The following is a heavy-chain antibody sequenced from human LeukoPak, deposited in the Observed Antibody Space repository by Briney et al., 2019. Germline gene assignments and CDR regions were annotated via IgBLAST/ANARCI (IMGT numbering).Heavy chain of an antibody. CDR3: ARVGPWCFDL. CDR1: GGSISTYN. V-gene: IGHV4-59*01. Sequence: SETLSLTCSVSGGSISTYNWSWIRQPPGKGLEWIGYVDYSGSTNYSPSLKSRVTISVDTSKNQFSLKLSFVTAADTAVYYCARVGPWCFDLWGRGTLATVSS. CDR2: VDYSGST. J-gene: IGHJ2*01.